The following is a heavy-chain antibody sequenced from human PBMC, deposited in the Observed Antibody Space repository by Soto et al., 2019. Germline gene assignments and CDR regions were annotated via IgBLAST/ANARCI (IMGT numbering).Heavy chain of an antibody. CDR2: IYYSGST. V-gene: IGHV4-31*03. D-gene: IGHD3-3*01. CDR3: ARSTSNYDFWSGYDNWFDP. CDR1: GGSISSGGYY. Sequence: TLSLTCTVSGGSISSGGYYWSWIRQHPGKGLEGIGYIYYSGSTYYNPSLKSRVTISVDTSKDQFSLKLSSVTAADTAVYYCARSTSNYDFWSGYDNWFDPWGQGTLVTVSS. J-gene: IGHJ5*02.